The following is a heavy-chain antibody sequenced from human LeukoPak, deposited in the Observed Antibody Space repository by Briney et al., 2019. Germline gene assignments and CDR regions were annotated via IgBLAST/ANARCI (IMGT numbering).Heavy chain of an antibody. CDR1: GGSISSYY. J-gene: IGHJ3*02. CDR3: ASVGQWLSNRYAFDI. V-gene: IGHV4-4*07. D-gene: IGHD6-19*01. CDR2: IYTSGST. Sequence: SETLSLTCTVSGGSISSYYRSWIRQPAGKGLEWIGRIYTSGSTNYNPSLKSRVTMSVDTSKNQFSLKLSSVTAADTAVYYCASVGQWLSNRYAFDIWGQGTMVTVSS.